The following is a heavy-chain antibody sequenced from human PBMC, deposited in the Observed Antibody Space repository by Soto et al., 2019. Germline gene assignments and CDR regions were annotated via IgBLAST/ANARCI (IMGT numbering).Heavy chain of an antibody. Sequence: QVQLVQSGAEVKKPGSSVKVSCKASGGTFSQFAVSWVRQAPEQGLEWMGGIIPLFGIAKYAPKFEDRVTIIADYSTNTASMDLSGLRSEDTAVYYCEASGRDVLGYDYKDTEGLDIWGQGTLVTVSS. J-gene: IGHJ3*02. V-gene: IGHV1-69*12. CDR2: IIPLFGIA. D-gene: IGHD3-10*01. CDR1: GGTFSQFA. CDR3: EASGRDVLGYDYKDTEGLDI.